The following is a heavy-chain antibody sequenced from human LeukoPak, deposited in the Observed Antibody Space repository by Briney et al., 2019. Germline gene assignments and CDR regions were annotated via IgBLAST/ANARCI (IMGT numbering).Heavy chain of an antibody. CDR3: ARNPERFLGYYYMDV. CDR1: GGSISSGDYY. D-gene: IGHD3-3*01. V-gene: IGHV4-30-4*08. J-gene: IGHJ6*03. CDR2: IYYSGST. Sequence: SETLSLTCTVSGGSISSGDYYWSWIRQPPGKGLEWIGYIYYSGSTYYNPSLKSRVTISVDTSKNQFSLKLSSVAAADTAVYYCARNPERFLGYYYMDVWGKGTTVTVSS.